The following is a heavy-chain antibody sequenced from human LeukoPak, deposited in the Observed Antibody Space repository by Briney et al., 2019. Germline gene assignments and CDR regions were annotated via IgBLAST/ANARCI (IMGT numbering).Heavy chain of an antibody. V-gene: IGHV4-39*01. Sequence: SETLSLTCTVSGGSISSSSYYWGWIRQPPGKGLEWIGSIYYSGSTYYNPSLKSRVTISVDTSKNQFSLKLSSVTAADTAVYYCARQLGLYYYDSSGYYYEYWGQGTLVTVSS. J-gene: IGHJ4*02. CDR1: GGSISSSSYY. CDR2: IYYSGST. CDR3: ARQLGLYYYDSSGYYYEY. D-gene: IGHD3-22*01.